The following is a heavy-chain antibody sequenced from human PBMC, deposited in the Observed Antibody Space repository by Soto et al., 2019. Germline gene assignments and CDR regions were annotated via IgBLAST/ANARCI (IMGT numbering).Heavy chain of an antibody. CDR1: GFTFSSYS. CDR3: ARFSMVRGVISEPSPKATYYYGMDV. Sequence: GSLRLSCAASGFTFSSYSMNWVRQAPGKGLEWVSYISSSSSTIYYADSVKGRFTISRDNAKNSLYLQMNSLRDEDTAVYYCARFSMVRGVISEPSPKATYYYGMDVWGQGTTVTVSS. J-gene: IGHJ6*02. D-gene: IGHD3-10*01. V-gene: IGHV3-48*02. CDR2: ISSSSSTI.